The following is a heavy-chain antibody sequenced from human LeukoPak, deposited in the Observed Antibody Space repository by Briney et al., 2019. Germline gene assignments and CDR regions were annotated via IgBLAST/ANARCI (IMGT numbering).Heavy chain of an antibody. J-gene: IGHJ4*02. D-gene: IGHD6-6*01. CDR2: MYHSGNT. Sequence: SETLSLTCTVSGYSINSGYYWGWIRQPPGKGLEWIGSMYHSGNTYYNPSLKSRVTISVDTSKNQFSLKLSSVTAADTAVYYCARGDSIAARPEDYFDYWGQGTLVTVSS. CDR1: GYSINSGYY. V-gene: IGHV4-38-2*02. CDR3: ARGDSIAARPEDYFDY.